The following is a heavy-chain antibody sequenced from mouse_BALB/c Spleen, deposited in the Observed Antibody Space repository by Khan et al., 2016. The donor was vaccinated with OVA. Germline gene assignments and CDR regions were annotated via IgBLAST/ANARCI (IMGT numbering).Heavy chain of an antibody. CDR3: ARDYWDVFAY. CDR2: IDPANGNT. V-gene: IGHV14-3*02. D-gene: IGHD4-1*01. CDR1: GFNIKDTY. Sequence: VQLKQSGAELVKPRASVKLSCTASGFNIKDTYMHWVKQRPEQGLEWIGRIDPANGNTKYDPKFQDKATITADTSSNTAYLQLSSLTSEDTAVYYCARDYWDVFAYGGQGTLVTVSA. J-gene: IGHJ3*01.